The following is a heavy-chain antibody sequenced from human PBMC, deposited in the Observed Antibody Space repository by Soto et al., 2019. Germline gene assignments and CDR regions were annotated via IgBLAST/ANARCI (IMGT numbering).Heavy chain of an antibody. CDR3: AKATPRRGTYCSGGSCHSTFDY. J-gene: IGHJ4*02. CDR1: GFTFSSYA. Sequence: GGSLRLSCAASGFTFSSYAMSWVRQAPGKGLEWVSAISGSGGSTYYADSVKGRFTISRDNSKNTLYLQMNSLRAEDTAVYYCAKATPRRGTYCSGGSCHSTFDYWGQGTLVTVSS. D-gene: IGHD2-15*01. V-gene: IGHV3-23*01. CDR2: ISGSGGST.